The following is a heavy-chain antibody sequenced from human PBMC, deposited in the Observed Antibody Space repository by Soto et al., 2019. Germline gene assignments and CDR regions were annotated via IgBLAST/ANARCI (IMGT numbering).Heavy chain of an antibody. D-gene: IGHD2-2*01. J-gene: IGHJ5*02. CDR1: DGSISSSNW. Sequence: SETLSLTCGVSDGSISSSNWWSWVRQPPGKGLEWIGEIYHSGVTNYNPSLESRVTMSVDKSKNHFSLKLRSVAVADTAVYYCARGWYCSSDSCLFGFDPWGQGILVTVSS. V-gene: IGHV4-4*02. CDR3: ARGWYCSSDSCLFGFDP. CDR2: IYHSGVT.